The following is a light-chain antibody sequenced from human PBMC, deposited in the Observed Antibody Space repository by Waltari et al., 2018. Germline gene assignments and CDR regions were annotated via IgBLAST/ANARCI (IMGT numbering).Light chain of an antibody. CDR3: QSYSTSCRT. Sequence: DIQMTQSPSSLSASVGDRVTITCRASQDIRQYLAWLQQKPGKVPKLLIYGASTLHSGVPSRFSGGGSGTDFTLTISSLQPEDVATYYCQSYSTSCRTFGQGTTVVIK. V-gene: IGKV1-27*01. CDR1: QDIRQY. CDR2: GAS. J-gene: IGKJ1*01.